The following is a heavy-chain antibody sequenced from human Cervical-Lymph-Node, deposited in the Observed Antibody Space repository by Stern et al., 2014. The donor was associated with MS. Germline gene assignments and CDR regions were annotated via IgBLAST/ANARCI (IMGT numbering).Heavy chain of an antibody. Sequence: EDQLVESGGGLVQPGGSLRLSCAASGFTFSNYWMYWVRQAPGKGLVWVSRIKSDGSSTNYADSVKGRFTISRDNAKNMVYLQMNSLRAEDTAVYYCTAYSALTTVYWGQGTLVTVSP. D-gene: IGHD4-17*01. CDR1: GFTFSNYW. V-gene: IGHV3-74*02. CDR3: TAYSALTTVY. CDR2: IKSDGSST. J-gene: IGHJ4*02.